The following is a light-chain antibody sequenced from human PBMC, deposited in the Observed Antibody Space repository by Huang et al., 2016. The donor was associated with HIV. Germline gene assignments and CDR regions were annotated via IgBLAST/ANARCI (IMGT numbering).Light chain of an antibody. CDR3: HQYNNWLLS. CDR1: RSVSTN. CDR2: GSS. J-gene: IGKJ4*01. V-gene: IGKV3-15*01. Sequence: IVMTQSPATLSVSPGERVTLSCRANRSVSTNLAWYQQRPGQAPRLLNYGSSTRAPGVPSRFSGSGSGTDFSLTISSLQSEDFALYYCHQYNNWLLSFGGGTRVDI.